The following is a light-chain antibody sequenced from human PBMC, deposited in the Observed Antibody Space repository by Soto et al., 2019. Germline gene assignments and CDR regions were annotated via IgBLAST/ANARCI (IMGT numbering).Light chain of an antibody. CDR1: QRVRSSF. Sequence: EIVLTQSPGTLSLSPGERATLSCRASQRVRSSFLAWYQQKPGQAPRLLIYGASSRATGIPDRFSGSGSGTDFTLTISRLEPEDLAVYFCQQYGSSPTFGGGIKVEIK. CDR3: QQYGSSPT. J-gene: IGKJ4*01. V-gene: IGKV3-20*01. CDR2: GAS.